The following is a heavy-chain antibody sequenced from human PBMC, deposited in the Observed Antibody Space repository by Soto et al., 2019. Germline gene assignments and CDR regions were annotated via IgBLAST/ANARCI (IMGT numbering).Heavy chain of an antibody. V-gene: IGHV4-59*01. J-gene: IGHJ3*02. CDR1: GGSISSYY. CDR3: ASGIFGVVSTDAFDI. Sequence: PSETLSLTCTVSGGSISSYYWSWIRQPPGKGLEWIGYIYYSGSTNYNPSLKSRVTISVDTSKNQFSLKLSSVTAADTAVYYCASGIFGVVSTDAFDIWGRGTMVTVSS. D-gene: IGHD3-3*01. CDR2: IYYSGST.